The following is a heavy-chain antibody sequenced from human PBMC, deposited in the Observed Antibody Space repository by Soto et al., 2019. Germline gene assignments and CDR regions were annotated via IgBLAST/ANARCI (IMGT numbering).Heavy chain of an antibody. V-gene: IGHV3-23*01. Sequence: GSLRLSCAASGFTFSSYAMSWVRQAPGKGLEWVSAISGSGGSTYYADSVKGRFTISRDNSKNTLYLQMNSLRAEDTAVYYCASTPAPYYDILTGYPDYWGQGTLVTVSS. CDR2: ISGSGGST. J-gene: IGHJ4*02. CDR1: GFTFSSYA. D-gene: IGHD3-9*01. CDR3: ASTPAPYYDILTGYPDY.